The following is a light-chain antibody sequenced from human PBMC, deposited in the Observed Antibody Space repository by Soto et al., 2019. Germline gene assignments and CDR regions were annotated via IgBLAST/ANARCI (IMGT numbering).Light chain of an antibody. CDR1: QDISNY. J-gene: IGKJ4*01. CDR2: AAS. Sequence: DIQLTQSPSFLYASVGDRVTISCRASQDISNYLAWYQQKPGKAPDLLIYAASTLQSGVPSRFSGSGSGTEFSLTISSLQPEDVATYYCQQLNNYPLTFGGGTKVEI. V-gene: IGKV1-9*01. CDR3: QQLNNYPLT.